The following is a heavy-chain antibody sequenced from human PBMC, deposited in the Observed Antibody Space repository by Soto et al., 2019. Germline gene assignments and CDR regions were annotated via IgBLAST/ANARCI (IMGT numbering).Heavy chain of an antibody. D-gene: IGHD4-17*01. Sequence: PGGSLRLSCAASGFTFSSYGMHWVRQAPGKGLEWVAVISYDGSNKYYADSVKGRFAISRDNSKNTLYLQMNSLRAEDTAVYYCARVAYADYPSFDYWGQGTLVTVSS. CDR3: ARVAYADYPSFDY. CDR1: GFTFSSYG. V-gene: IGHV3-30*03. CDR2: ISYDGSNK. J-gene: IGHJ4*02.